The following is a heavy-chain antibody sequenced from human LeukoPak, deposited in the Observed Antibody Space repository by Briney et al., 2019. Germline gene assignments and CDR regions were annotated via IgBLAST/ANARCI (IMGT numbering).Heavy chain of an antibody. CDR1: GFTFSSYA. J-gene: IGHJ4*02. CDR3: ARDEGQIFGVVIPPFDY. CDR2: ISYDGSNK. D-gene: IGHD3-3*01. Sequence: PGGSLRLSCAASGFTFSSYAMHWVRQAPGKGLEWVAVISYDGSNKYYADSVKGRFTISRDNSKNTLYLQMNSLRAEDTAVYYCARDEGQIFGVVIPPFDYWGQGTLVTVSS. V-gene: IGHV3-30-3*01.